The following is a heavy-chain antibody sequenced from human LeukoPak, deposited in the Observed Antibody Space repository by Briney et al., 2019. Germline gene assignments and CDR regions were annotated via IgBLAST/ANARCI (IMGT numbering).Heavy chain of an antibody. V-gene: IGHV4-39*02. Sequence: SETLSLTCTVSGGSISSSYYYWGWIRQPPGKGLEWIGSIYYSGSTYYNPSLKSRVTISVDTSKNQFSLQLTSVTPEDTAIYYCAREVAYCDDGCYSAEFDYWGRGTLVTVSS. D-gene: IGHD2-21*02. CDR3: AREVAYCDDGCYSAEFDY. CDR1: GGSISSSYYY. J-gene: IGHJ4*02. CDR2: IYYSGST.